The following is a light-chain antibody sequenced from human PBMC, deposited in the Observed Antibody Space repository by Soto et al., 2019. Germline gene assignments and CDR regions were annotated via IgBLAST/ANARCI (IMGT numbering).Light chain of an antibody. J-gene: IGKJ1*01. Sequence: DIVLKQSPGTRSLSPGERATLSCMASETVSSSYLAWYQQNPGQAPRILIHGASTRATGIPARFSGSGSGTDFTLTISSLEPEDFAVYYCQQRSNWPWTFGQGTKVDI. CDR3: QQRSNWPWT. CDR2: GAS. CDR1: ETVSSSY. V-gene: IGKV3D-20*02.